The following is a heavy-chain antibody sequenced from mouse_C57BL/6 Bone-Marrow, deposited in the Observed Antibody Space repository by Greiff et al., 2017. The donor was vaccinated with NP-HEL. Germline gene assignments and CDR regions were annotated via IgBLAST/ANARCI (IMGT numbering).Heavy chain of an antibody. CDR1: GYTFTGYW. Sequence: VQLVESGAELMKPGASVKLSCKATGYTFTGYWIEWVKQRPGHGLEWIGEILPGSGSTNYNEKFKGKATFTADTSSNTAYMQLSSLTTEDSAIYYCARRTYYYGSSYDAMDYWGQGTSVTVSS. CDR2: ILPGSGST. CDR3: ARRTYYYGSSYDAMDY. D-gene: IGHD1-1*01. J-gene: IGHJ4*01. V-gene: IGHV1-9*01.